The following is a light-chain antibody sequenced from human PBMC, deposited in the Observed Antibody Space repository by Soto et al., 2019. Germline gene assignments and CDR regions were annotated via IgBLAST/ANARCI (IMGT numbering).Light chain of an antibody. CDR3: QQYTKWPIT. CDR1: QSVSSN. J-gene: IGKJ4*01. CDR2: GVS. V-gene: IGKV3-15*01. Sequence: EIVMTQSPATLSVSPGERATLSCRASQSVSSNLAWYQQKPGQAPRLLIYGVSTRATGIPVRFSGSGSGPEFTLTISSRQSEDFAVYYCQQYTKWPITFGGGTEVE.